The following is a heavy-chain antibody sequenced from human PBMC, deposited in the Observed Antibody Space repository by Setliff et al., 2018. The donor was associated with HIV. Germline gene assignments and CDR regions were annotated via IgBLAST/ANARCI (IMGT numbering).Heavy chain of an antibody. CDR1: GYSFTSYW. D-gene: IGHD2-21*02. J-gene: IGHJ4*02. Sequence: GESLKISCKGSGYSFTSYWIAWVRQMPGKGLEWMGIIYPGDSHTGYSPSFQGQVTFSADKSISTAYLQWSSLKASDTAIYYCTRHILAYCAGDCYPLDYWGQGTLVTVSS. V-gene: IGHV5-51*01. CDR2: IYPGDSHT. CDR3: TRHILAYCAGDCYPLDY.